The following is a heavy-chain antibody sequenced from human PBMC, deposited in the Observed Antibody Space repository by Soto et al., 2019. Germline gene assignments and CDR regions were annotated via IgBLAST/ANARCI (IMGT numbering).Heavy chain of an antibody. CDR3: AGIVGGATLLSDFDH. Sequence: SETLSLTCTVSGAPISRNDYFWACNRQPPGREREFIASTHTSGGTYPATFLKSLATMSPDTSNKQFPLKFHPVTAAATATYYCAGIVGGATLLSDFDHWGQGTLVTVSS. J-gene: IGHJ5*02. CDR1: GAPISRNDYF. V-gene: IGHV4-39*06. D-gene: IGHD1-26*01. CDR2: THTSGGT.